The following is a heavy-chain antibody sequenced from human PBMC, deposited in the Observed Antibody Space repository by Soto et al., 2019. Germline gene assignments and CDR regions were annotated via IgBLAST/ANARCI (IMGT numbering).Heavy chain of an antibody. CDR1: GFTFSSYW. D-gene: IGHD3-16*01. V-gene: IGHV3-74*01. CDR3: ARGGGAANFAY. Sequence: EVQLVESGGGLVQPGGSLRLSCAASGFTFSSYWMHWVRQAPGKGLVWVSRINGDGSSTIYADSVKGRFTISRDNAKNTLYLQLNSLRAEDTAVYYCARGGGAANFAYWGQGTLVTVSS. J-gene: IGHJ4*02. CDR2: INGDGSST.